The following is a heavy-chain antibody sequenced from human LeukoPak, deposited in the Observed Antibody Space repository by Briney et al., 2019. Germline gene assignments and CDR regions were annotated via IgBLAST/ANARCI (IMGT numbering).Heavy chain of an antibody. V-gene: IGHV3-30*02. CDR2: IRYDGNDK. J-gene: IGHJ4*02. D-gene: IGHD1-26*01. Sequence: PGGSLRLSCAASGFTFTNYGMHWVRQAPSKGLEWVAFIRYDGNDKNYADSVKGRFTISRDNSKKTLYLQMNSLRDEDTAVYYCARDQVGAGNDYWGQGTLVTVSS. CDR3: ARDQVGAGNDY. CDR1: GFTFTNYG.